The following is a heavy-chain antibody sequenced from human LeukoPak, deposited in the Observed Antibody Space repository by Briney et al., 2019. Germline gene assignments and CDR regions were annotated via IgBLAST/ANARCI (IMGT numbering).Heavy chain of an antibody. CDR2: ISYDGSNK. V-gene: IGHV3-30*03. Sequence: GRSLRLSCAASGFTFSSYGMHWVRQAPGKGLEWVAVISYDGSNKYYADSVKGRFTISRDNSKNTLYLQMNSLRAEDTAVYYCARDPPHYGSGSNYFDYWGQGTLVTVSS. J-gene: IGHJ4*02. D-gene: IGHD3-10*01. CDR1: GFTFSSYG. CDR3: ARDPPHYGSGSNYFDY.